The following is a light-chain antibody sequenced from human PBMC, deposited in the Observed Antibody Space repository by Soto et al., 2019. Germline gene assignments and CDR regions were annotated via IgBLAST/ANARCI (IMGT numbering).Light chain of an antibody. Sequence: DIVLTQSPLSLPVTPGEPASISCRSSQSLLQINGYNYLDWYLQKPGQSPHLLISVGSYRASGVPARFSGSGSGTDFTLEISRVEAEDVGVYYCRQTLQAPWTFGQGTKVEIK. CDR2: VGS. J-gene: IGKJ1*01. CDR3: RQTLQAPWT. CDR1: QSLLQINGYNY. V-gene: IGKV2-28*01.